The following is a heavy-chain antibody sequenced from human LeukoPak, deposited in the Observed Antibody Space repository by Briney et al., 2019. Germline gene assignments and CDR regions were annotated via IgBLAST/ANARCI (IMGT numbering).Heavy chain of an antibody. D-gene: IGHD6-13*01. Sequence: SETLSLTCTVSGGSINIRSYYWGWIRQPPGKGLEWIGYIYHSGSTYYNPSLKSRVTISVDRSKNQFSLKLSSVTAADTAVYYCARLSSSWYPGMDVWGQGTTVTVSS. CDR1: GGSINIRSYY. CDR3: ARLSSSWYPGMDV. V-gene: IGHV4-30-2*01. J-gene: IGHJ6*02. CDR2: IYHSGST.